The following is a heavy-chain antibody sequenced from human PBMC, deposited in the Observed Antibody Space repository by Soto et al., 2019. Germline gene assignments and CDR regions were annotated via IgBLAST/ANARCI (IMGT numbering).Heavy chain of an antibody. J-gene: IGHJ4*02. CDR2: ITGGGGGRT. CDR1: GFTFTNYA. V-gene: IGHV3-23*01. Sequence: GGSLRLSCAASGFTFTNYAMNWVRQAPGKGLEWVSTITGGGGGRTNYADSVKGRFTISRDNSKNTLYLQVNSLRAEDTVVYYCAKQRASIRTFDYWGQGVLVTVSS. D-gene: IGHD1-26*01. CDR3: AKQRASIRTFDY.